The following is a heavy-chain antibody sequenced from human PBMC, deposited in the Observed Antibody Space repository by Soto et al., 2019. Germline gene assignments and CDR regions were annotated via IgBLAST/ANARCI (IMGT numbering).Heavy chain of an antibody. D-gene: IGHD4-4*01. V-gene: IGHV4-30-4*01. CDR1: GGSISSGDYY. Sequence: PSETLSLTCTVSGGSISSGDYYWSWIRQPPGKGLEWIGDIYYSGSTYYNPSLKSRVTISVDTSKNQFSLKLSSVTAADTAVYYCARVGVGRAGSNYVLLDYWGQGTLVTVSS. J-gene: IGHJ4*02. CDR2: IYYSGST. CDR3: ARVGVGRAGSNYVLLDY.